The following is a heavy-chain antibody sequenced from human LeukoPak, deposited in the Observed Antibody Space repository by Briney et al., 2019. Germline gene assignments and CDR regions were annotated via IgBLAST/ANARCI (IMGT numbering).Heavy chain of an antibody. Sequence: ASVKVSCKASGYPFIDYYLHWVRQAPGQGLEWMGKIIPSVGLTRYAEKFQGRLTLTGDTSTTTAYMELSSLTSDDTAVYYCARPRGDAAGVETWFDPWGPGTLVIVSS. CDR1: GYPFIDYY. J-gene: IGHJ5*02. D-gene: IGHD6-13*01. CDR2: IIPSVGLT. V-gene: IGHV1-46*01. CDR3: ARPRGDAAGVETWFDP.